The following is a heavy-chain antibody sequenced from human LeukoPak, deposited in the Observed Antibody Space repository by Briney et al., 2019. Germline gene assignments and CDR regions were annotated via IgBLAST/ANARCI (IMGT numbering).Heavy chain of an antibody. J-gene: IGHJ4*02. CDR3: ARAIKYYYDSSGYYAYYFDY. Sequence: GASVKVSCKASGYTFTSYDINWVRQATGQGLEWMGWMNPNSANTGCAQKFQGRVTMTRNTSVSTAYMELSSLRSEDTAVYYCARAIKYYYDSSGYYAYYFDYWGQGTLVTVSS. D-gene: IGHD3-22*01. V-gene: IGHV1-8*01. CDR2: MNPNSANT. CDR1: GYTFTSYD.